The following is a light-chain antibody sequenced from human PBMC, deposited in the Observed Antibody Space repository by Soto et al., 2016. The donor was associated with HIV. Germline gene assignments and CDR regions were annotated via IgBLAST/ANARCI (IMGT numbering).Light chain of an antibody. CDR1: QDIGND. J-gene: IGKJ4*01. V-gene: IGKV1-17*01. CDR2: YAS. CDR3: LQHNSYPLT. Sequence: DIQMTQSPSSLSASLGDRVTITCRASQDIGNDLGWYQQEPGKAPTRLIYYASSLETGAPSRFSGSGSGTEFTLTISSLQPEDFATYYCLQHNSYPLTFGGGTKGGHQT.